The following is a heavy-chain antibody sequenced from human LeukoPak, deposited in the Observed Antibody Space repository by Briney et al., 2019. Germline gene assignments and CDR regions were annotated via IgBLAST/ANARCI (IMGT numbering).Heavy chain of an antibody. V-gene: IGHV3-11*06. J-gene: IGHJ5*02. Sequence: GGSLRLSCAASGFTFSDYYMSWIRQAPEKALEWVSYISSSSNYTNYADSVKGRFTISRDNAKNSLYLQMNSLTAEDTAVYYCARQGNNWFDPWGQGTLVTVSS. CDR1: GFTFSDYY. CDR3: ARQGNNWFDP. CDR2: ISSSSNYT.